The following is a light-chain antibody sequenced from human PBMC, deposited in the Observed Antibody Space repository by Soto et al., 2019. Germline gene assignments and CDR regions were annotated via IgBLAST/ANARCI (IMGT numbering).Light chain of an antibody. CDR1: QSITTS. CDR3: QQSYSTPFP. CDR2: AAS. J-gene: IGKJ3*01. Sequence: DIQMSQSPSSLSASVGDRVTITCRASQSITTSLNWYQQKPGKPPHLLIFAASSLQRGVPSRFSGSGSGTGFTLTISSLQPEDFATYFCQQSYSTPFPFGPGNKVDLK. V-gene: IGKV1-39*01.